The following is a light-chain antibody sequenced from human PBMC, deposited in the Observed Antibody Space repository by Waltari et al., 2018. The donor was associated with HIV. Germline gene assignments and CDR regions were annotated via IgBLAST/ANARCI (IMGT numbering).Light chain of an antibody. V-gene: IGLV1-44*01. Sequence: QSVLTQSPSASGTPGLRVIIPCSGSSSNIGRNSLNWYQQLPGTAPKLLIYSNNERPSGVPDRFSGSKSGTSASLAISGLQSEDEADYHCAAWDDSLNGPVFGGGTKMTVL. CDR1: SSNIGRNS. CDR2: SNN. CDR3: AAWDDSLNGPV. J-gene: IGLJ2*01.